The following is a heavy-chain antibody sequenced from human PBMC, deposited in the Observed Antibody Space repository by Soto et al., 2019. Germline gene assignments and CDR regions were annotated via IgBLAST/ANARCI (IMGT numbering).Heavy chain of an antibody. CDR2: MSGDGRT. CDR1: GFTFSDSV. V-gene: IGHV3-23*01. D-gene: IGHD2-2*01. J-gene: IGHJ4*02. Sequence: GGSLRLSCVGSGFTFSDSVMAWVRQAPGKGLEWLSVMSGDGRTRYALSVTGRFTISRDNSKNTLYLQMRSLRAEDAAMYYCAKGLPQGDIVVAPAAIPIDYWGQGSLVTVSS. CDR3: AKGLPQGDIVVAPAAIPIDY.